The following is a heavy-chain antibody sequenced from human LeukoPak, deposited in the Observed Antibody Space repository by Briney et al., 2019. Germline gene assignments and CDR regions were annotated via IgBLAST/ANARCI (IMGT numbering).Heavy chain of an antibody. V-gene: IGHV4-4*07. J-gene: IGHJ4*02. D-gene: IGHD3-3*01. Sequence: SETLSLTCTVSGGSISSYYWSWIRQPAGKGLEWIGRIYTSGSTNYNPSLKSRVTISVDTSKNQFSLKLSSVTAADTAVYYCASHKPTIFGVVAFDYWGQGTLVTVSS. CDR3: ASHKPTIFGVVAFDY. CDR2: IYTSGST. CDR1: GGSISSYY.